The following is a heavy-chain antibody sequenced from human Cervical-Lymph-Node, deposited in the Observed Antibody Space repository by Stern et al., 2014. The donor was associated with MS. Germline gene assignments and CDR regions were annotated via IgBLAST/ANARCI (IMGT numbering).Heavy chain of an antibody. CDR3: SRAGLRFLEWLPPDY. D-gene: IGHD3-3*01. V-gene: IGHV3-49*03. CDR2: IRNKVYGETT. CDR1: GFTFSDYA. J-gene: IGHJ4*02. Sequence: EVQLEESGGGLVQPGRSLRLSCTASGFTFSDYAVVWFRQAPGKGLEWLGFIRNKVYGETTDYAASVKDRITISRDNSKSIAFLQMNSLEIDDTAVYYCSRAGLRFLEWLPPDYWGQGTLVTVSS.